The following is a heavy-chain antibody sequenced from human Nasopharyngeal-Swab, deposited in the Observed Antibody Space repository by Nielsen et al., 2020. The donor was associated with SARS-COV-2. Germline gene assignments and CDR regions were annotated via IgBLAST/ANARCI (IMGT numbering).Heavy chain of an antibody. Sequence: VRQAPGKGLEWVANIKQDGSEKYYVDPVKGRFTISRDNAKNSLYLQMNSLRAEDTAVYYCARGWSGYYTAFWFDPWGQGTLVTVSS. V-gene: IGHV3-7*01. D-gene: IGHD3-3*01. J-gene: IGHJ5*02. CDR2: IKQDGSEK. CDR3: ARGWSGYYTAFWFDP.